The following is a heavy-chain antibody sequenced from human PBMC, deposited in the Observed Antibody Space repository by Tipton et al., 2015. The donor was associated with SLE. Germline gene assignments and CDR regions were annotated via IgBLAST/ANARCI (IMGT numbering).Heavy chain of an antibody. CDR2: IYYSGST. J-gene: IGHJ6*02. Sequence: TLSLTCTVSGGSISSSGYYWGWIRQPPGKGLEWIGNIYYSGSTNYNPSLKSRVTISVDTSKNQFSLKLTSVTAADSAVYYCATQNSTSARRPYNYYTVDAWGPGTTVTVSS. CDR3: ATQNSTSARRPYNYYTVDA. CDR1: GGSISSSGYY. D-gene: IGHD2/OR15-2a*01. V-gene: IGHV4-39*07.